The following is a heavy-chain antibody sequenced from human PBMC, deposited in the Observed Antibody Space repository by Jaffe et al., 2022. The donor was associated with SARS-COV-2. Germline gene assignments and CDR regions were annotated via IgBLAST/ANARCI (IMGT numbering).Heavy chain of an antibody. Sequence: EVQLVESGGGLVQPGRSLRLSCAASGFTFDDYAMHWVRQAPGKGLEWVSGISWNSGSIGYADSVKGRFTISRDNAKNSLYLQMNSLRAEDTALYYCAKVLSEYSSGLEGYGMDVWGQGTTVTVSS. J-gene: IGHJ6*02. CDR1: GFTFDDYA. V-gene: IGHV3-9*01. D-gene: IGHD6-19*01. CDR2: ISWNSGSI. CDR3: AKVLSEYSSGLEGYGMDV.